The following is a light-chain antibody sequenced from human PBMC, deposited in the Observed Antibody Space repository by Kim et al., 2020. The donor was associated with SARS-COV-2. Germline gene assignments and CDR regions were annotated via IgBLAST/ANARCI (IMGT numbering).Light chain of an antibody. CDR3: QAWDSSTGGV. V-gene: IGLV3-1*01. Sequence: SYELTQPPSVSVSPGQTASITCSGDKLGDKYACXYQQKPGQSPVLVIYQDSKRPSGIPERFSGSNSGNTATLTISGTQAMDEADYYCQAWDSSTGGVFGG. J-gene: IGLJ3*02. CDR1: KLGDKY. CDR2: QDS.